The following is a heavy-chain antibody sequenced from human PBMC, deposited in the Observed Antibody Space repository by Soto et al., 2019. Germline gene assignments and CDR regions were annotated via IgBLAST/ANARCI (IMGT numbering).Heavy chain of an antibody. J-gene: IGHJ6*02. Sequence: GASVKVSCKASGGTFSSHAFSWVRQAPGQGLEWMGVIIPFFKATNYAQKLQGRVTVTADDSTSTAYMDLYSLRSEDTAVYYCARDVPLNYYDGTYSYYAMDVWGQGTTVTVSS. V-gene: IGHV1-69*13. CDR2: IIPFFKAT. D-gene: IGHD3-16*01. CDR1: GGTFSSHA. CDR3: ARDVPLNYYDGTYSYYAMDV.